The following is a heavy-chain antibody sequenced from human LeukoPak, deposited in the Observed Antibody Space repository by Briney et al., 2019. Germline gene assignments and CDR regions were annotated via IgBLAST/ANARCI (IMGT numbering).Heavy chain of an antibody. J-gene: IGHJ4*02. CDR2: INHSGST. Sequence: PSETLSLTCAVYGGSFSGYYWSWIRQPPGKGLEWIGEINHSGSTNYNPSLKSRVTISVDTSKNQFSLKLSSVTAADTAVYYCARARRDGYNQIGFHYFDYWGQGTLVTVSS. D-gene: IGHD5-24*01. CDR1: GGSFSGYY. CDR3: ARARRDGYNQIGFHYFDY. V-gene: IGHV4-34*01.